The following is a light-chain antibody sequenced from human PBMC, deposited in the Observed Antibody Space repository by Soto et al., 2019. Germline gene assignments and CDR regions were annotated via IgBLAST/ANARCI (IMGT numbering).Light chain of an antibody. CDR2: GHD. J-gene: IGLJ2*01. V-gene: IGLV1-47*02. Sequence: QSVLTQPPSASGTPGQRLTISCSGSSSNIGSHYVYWYQHLPGTAPELLIHGHDQRPSGVPDRFSGSKSGTSASLAISGLRSEDEAYYYCSTWDDGLRGVVFGGGTKLTVL. CDR3: STWDDGLRGVV. CDR1: SSNIGSHY.